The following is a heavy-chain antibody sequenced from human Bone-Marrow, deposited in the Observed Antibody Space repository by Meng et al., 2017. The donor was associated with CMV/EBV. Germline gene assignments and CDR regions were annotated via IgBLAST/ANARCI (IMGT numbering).Heavy chain of an antibody. CDR3: TRSPRSSSSPFDY. CDR2: IYYTGIT. J-gene: IGHJ4*02. V-gene: IGHV4-59*01. CDR1: GGSISSYY. Sequence: GSLRLSCTVSGGSISSYYWSWIRQPPGKRLEWIGYIYYTGITNYNSSLKGRVTISVDTSKNQFSLKLTSVTAADTAVYYCTRSPRSSSSPFDYWGQGTRVTVSS. D-gene: IGHD6-6*01.